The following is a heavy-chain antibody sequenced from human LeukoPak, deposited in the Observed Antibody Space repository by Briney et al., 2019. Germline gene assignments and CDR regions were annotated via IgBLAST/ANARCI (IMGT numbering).Heavy chain of an antibody. CDR3: ARLWMLVDY. J-gene: IGHJ4*02. CDR1: GGSFSGYY. D-gene: IGHD2-8*01. Sequence: SETLSLTCAVYGGSFSGYYWSWIRQPPGKGLEWIGEINHSGSTNYNPSLKSRVTISVDTSKNQFSLKLSSVTAADTAVYYCARLWMLVDYWGRGTLVTVSS. CDR2: INHSGST. V-gene: IGHV4-34*01.